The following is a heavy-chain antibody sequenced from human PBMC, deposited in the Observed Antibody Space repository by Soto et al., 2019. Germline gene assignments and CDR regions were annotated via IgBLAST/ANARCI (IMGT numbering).Heavy chain of an antibody. CDR3: TTDPTYSNYGYEPFDY. Sequence: GGSLRLSCAASGFTFSNAWMSWVRQAPGKGLEWVGRIKSKTDGGTTDYAAPAKGRFTISRDDSKNTLYLQMNSLKTEDTAVYYCTTDPTYSNYGYEPFDYWGQGTLVTVSS. CDR1: GFTFSNAW. D-gene: IGHD4-4*01. V-gene: IGHV3-15*01. CDR2: IKSKTDGGTT. J-gene: IGHJ4*02.